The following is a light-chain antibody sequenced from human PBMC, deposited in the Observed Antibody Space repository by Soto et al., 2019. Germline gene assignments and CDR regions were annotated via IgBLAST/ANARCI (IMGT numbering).Light chain of an antibody. Sequence: EIVLTHSPDTLSVSAAQGSQLSVGLSQSISSNLAWYQQKPGQAHRLLIYGASTRATGTPARFSGSGSGTEFTLTISSLQSEDFAVYYCHQYNNWPPWTFGQGTKVDIK. CDR1: QSISSN. CDR3: HQYNNWPPWT. V-gene: IGKV3-15*01. CDR2: GAS. J-gene: IGKJ1*01.